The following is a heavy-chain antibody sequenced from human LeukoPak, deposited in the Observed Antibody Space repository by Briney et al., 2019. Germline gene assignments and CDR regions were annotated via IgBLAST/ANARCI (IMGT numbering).Heavy chain of an antibody. D-gene: IGHD2-8*01. V-gene: IGHV5-51*01. CDR2: IYPGDSDT. J-gene: IGHJ3*02. CDR3: ATPNGAFDI. CDR1: GYSFTTYW. Sequence: GESLKISCKTSGYSFTTYWIGWVRQMPGKGLEWMGIIYPGDSDTRYSPSFQGQVTISVDKSIRTAYLQWNRLKASDTAMYYCATPNGAFDIWGQGTMVTVSS.